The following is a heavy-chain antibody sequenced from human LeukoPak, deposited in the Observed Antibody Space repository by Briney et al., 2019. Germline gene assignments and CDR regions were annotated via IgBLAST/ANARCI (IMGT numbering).Heavy chain of an antibody. CDR2: ISWNSGSI. CDR3: AREGRDGYNTLFDY. J-gene: IGHJ4*02. Sequence: GGSLRLSCAASGFTFDDYAMHWVRQAPGKGLEWVSGISWNSGSIGYADSVKGRFTISRDNAKKSLYLQMNSLRAEDTAVYYCAREGRDGYNTLFDYRGQGTLVTVSS. V-gene: IGHV3-9*01. D-gene: IGHD5-24*01. CDR1: GFTFDDYA.